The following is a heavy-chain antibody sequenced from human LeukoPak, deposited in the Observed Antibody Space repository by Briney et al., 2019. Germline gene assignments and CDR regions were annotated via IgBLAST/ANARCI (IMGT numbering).Heavy chain of an antibody. V-gene: IGHV1-46*01. CDR3: ARDRSPSARYFNY. CDR2: INPSGGST. Sequence: ASVKVSCKTSRYTFTSYYMNWVRQAPGQGLEWMGMINPSGGSTSYAQKFQGRVTMTRDTSTSTVYMELNSLTSEDTALYYCARDRSPSARYFNYWGQGTLVTVSS. J-gene: IGHJ4*02. D-gene: IGHD2-15*01. CDR1: RYTFTSYY.